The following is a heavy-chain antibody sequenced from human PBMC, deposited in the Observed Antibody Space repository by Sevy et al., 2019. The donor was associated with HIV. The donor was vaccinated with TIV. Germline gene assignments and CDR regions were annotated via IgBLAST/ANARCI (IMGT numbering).Heavy chain of an antibody. Sequence: GGSLRLSCAASGFTFSSYSMNWVSQAPGKGLEWVSSISSSSSYIYYADSVKGRFTISRDNAKNSLYLQMNSLRAEDTAVYYCARETMVRGVISYWGQRTLVTVSS. J-gene: IGHJ4*02. CDR2: ISSSSSYI. D-gene: IGHD3-10*01. CDR3: ARETMVRGVISY. V-gene: IGHV3-21*01. CDR1: GFTFSSYS.